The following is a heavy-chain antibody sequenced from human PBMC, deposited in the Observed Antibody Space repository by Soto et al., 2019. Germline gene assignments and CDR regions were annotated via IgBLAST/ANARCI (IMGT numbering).Heavy chain of an antibody. J-gene: IGHJ4*02. CDR1: GFTFGGYS. D-gene: IGHD6-19*01. Sequence: GGSLRLSCAAFGFTFGGYSMNWFRQAPGKGLEWVSSISSSSSYIYYADSVKGRFTISRDNAKNSLYLQMNSLRAEDTAVYYCARDLSSGWYTVDYWGQGTLVTVSS. CDR2: ISSSSSYI. V-gene: IGHV3-21*01. CDR3: ARDLSSGWYTVDY.